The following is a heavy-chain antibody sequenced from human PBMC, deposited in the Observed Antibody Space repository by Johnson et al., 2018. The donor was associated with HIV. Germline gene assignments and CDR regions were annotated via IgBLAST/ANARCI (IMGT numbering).Heavy chain of an antibody. CDR2: IRYDGSNK. CDR3: AKDIRLVSAYYDILSGTSFDAFDI. V-gene: IGHV3-30*02. Sequence: QVQLVESGGGVVQPGGSLRLSCAASGFTFSSYGMHWVRQAPGKGLAWVAFIRYDGSNKYYADSVKGRFTISIDNSKHTLYLQMNSLRVEDTAVYYCAKDIRLVSAYYDILSGTSFDAFDIWGQGTMVTVSS. CDR1: GFTFSSYG. J-gene: IGHJ3*02. D-gene: IGHD3-9*01.